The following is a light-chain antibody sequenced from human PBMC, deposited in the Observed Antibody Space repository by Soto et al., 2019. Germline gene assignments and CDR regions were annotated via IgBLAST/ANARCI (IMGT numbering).Light chain of an antibody. CDR1: QSVSSN. CDR3: QHYNNWPT. CDR2: DTS. Sequence: EIVMTQSPGTLSLSPGERATLSCRASQSVSSNYLAWYQQKPGQAPRLLIYDTSNRATGVPARFSGSGSGADFTLTISSLQSEDFALYYCQHYNNWPTFGQGTKVDNK. V-gene: IGKV3D-15*01. J-gene: IGKJ1*01.